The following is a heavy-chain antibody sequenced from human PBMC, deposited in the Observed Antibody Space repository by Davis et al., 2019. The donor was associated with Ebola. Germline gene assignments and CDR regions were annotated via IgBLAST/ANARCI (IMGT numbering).Heavy chain of an antibody. D-gene: IGHD4-17*01. CDR1: GFTFAAYG. CDR2: INWNGDDT. V-gene: IGHV3-20*04. Sequence: PGGSLTLSCVASGFTFAAYGMSWVRQAPEKGLEWVSGINWNGDDTGYADSVKGRFTISRDNAKNSLYLQMDSLGAEDTAFYYCARGYGYGDYKISMPLYWGQGTLVTVSS. CDR3: ARGYGYGDYKISMPLY. J-gene: IGHJ4*02.